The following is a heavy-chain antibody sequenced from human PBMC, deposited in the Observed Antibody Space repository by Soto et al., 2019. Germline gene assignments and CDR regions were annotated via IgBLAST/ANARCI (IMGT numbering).Heavy chain of an antibody. Sequence: QVQLVQSGAEVKKPGSSVKVSCKASGGTFSSYTISWVRQAPGQGLEWMGRIIPILGIANYAQKFQGRVTITADKSTSTAYMELSSLRSEDTAVYYCASGLSNFWSCYYFHYWGQGTLVTVSS. CDR1: GGTFSSYT. CDR3: ASGLSNFWSCYYFHY. D-gene: IGHD3-3*01. CDR2: IIPILGIA. V-gene: IGHV1-69*02. J-gene: IGHJ4*02.